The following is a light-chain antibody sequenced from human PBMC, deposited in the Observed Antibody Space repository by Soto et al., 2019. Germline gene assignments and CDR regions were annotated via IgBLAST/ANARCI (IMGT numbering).Light chain of an antibody. Sequence: EIVMTQSPATLPVSPGERVTLSCRTSQSISSNLAWYQQKPGQAPRLLIYGASTRATGIPARFSGSGSGTEFTLTISSLQSEDFAVYYCQQYNNWPWKFGQGTKV. CDR3: QQYNNWPWK. CDR1: QSISSN. V-gene: IGKV3-15*01. CDR2: GAS. J-gene: IGKJ1*01.